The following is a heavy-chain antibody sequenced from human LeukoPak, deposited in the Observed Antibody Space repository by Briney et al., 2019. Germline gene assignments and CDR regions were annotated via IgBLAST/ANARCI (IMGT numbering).Heavy chain of an antibody. CDR2: VYYSGST. J-gene: IGHJ4*02. Sequence: SETLSLTCTVSGGSISSSTYYWGWIRQPPGKGLEWIGSVYYSGSTYYNPSLKSRVSISVDTSQNQFSLKVTSVTAADTAVYYCARLLGAATDPFDYWGQGTLVTVSS. D-gene: IGHD2-15*01. CDR3: ARLLGAATDPFDY. CDR1: GGSISSSTYY. V-gene: IGHV4-39*01.